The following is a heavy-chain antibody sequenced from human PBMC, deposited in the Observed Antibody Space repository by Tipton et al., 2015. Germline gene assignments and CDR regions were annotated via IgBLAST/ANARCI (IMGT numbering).Heavy chain of an antibody. CDR2: IYYDGST. Sequence: LRLSCTVSGGSISSYYWSWIRQPPGKGLEWIGYIYYDGSTNYNPSLKSRVTISVDTSKNQFSLKLSSVTAADTAVYYCARVRYDSSGYQNWYFDLWGRGTLVTVSS. V-gene: IGHV4-59*01. CDR1: GGSISSYY. J-gene: IGHJ2*01. CDR3: ARVRYDSSGYQNWYFDL. D-gene: IGHD3-22*01.